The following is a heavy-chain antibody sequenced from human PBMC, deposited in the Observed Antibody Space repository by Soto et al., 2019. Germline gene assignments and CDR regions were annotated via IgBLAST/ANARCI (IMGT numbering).Heavy chain of an antibody. V-gene: IGHV3-48*02. D-gene: IGHD6-19*01. CDR3: ARSVEGHFDY. CDR2: ITSDTNTI. J-gene: IGHJ4*02. CDR1: GFRFNIYS. Sequence: EVQLVEFGGGLVQPGGSLRLSCAASGFRFNIYSMNWVRQAPGKGLEWSAYITSDTNTIKYADSVKGRFTISRDNARNLVYLQMNSLRDEDTAVYYCARSVEGHFDYWGQGTVVTVSS.